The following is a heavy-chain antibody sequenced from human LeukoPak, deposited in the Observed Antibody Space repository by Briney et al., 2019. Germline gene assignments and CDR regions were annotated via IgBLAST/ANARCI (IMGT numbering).Heavy chain of an antibody. J-gene: IGHJ6*03. CDR1: GDSVSSNSAA. CDR3: ARTANIGSPYYYYYYMDV. Sequence: SQTLSLSSAISGDSVSSNSAAWNWIRQSPSRGLEWLGRTYYRSKWYNDYAVSVKSRITINPDTSKNQFSLQLNSVTPEDTAVYYCARTANIGSPYYYYYYMDVWGKGTTVTVSS. D-gene: IGHD2/OR15-2a*01. V-gene: IGHV6-1*01. CDR2: TYYRSKWYN.